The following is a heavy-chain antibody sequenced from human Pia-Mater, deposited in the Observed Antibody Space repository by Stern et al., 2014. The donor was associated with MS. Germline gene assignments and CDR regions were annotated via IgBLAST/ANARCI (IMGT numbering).Heavy chain of an antibody. J-gene: IGHJ4*02. D-gene: IGHD1-14*01. CDR3: ARQTTAWASDV. CDR2: IYPGDSET. V-gene: IGHV5-51*01. Sequence: EAPLLESGAELIRPGESLKISCKGSGFKFSIYWIAWVRQMPGKGLEWMGIIYPGDSETRYSPSFQGQVTMSADKSTSTAYLQWSSLNASDTAMYFCARQTTAWASDVWGQGTLVTVSS. CDR1: GFKFSIYW.